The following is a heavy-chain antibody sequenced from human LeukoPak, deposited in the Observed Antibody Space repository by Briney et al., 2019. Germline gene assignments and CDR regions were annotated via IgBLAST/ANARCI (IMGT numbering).Heavy chain of an antibody. D-gene: IGHD3-22*01. J-gene: IGHJ3*02. V-gene: IGHV5-51*01. CDR3: ARLSMIDTFDI. Sequence: GESLKISCKGSGYSFTSYWIGWVRQMPGKGLEWMAIIYPGDSDTKYSPSFQDQVTISADKSINTAYLHWRSLKASDTAMYYCARLSMIDTFDIWGLGTVVSVSS. CDR2: IYPGDSDT. CDR1: GYSFTSYW.